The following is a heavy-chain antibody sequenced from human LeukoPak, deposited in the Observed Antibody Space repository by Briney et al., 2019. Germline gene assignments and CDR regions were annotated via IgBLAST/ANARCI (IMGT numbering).Heavy chain of an antibody. CDR2: IYYSGST. Sequence: SETLSLTCTVSGGSISSSSYYWGWIRQPPGKGLEWIGSIYYSGSTYYNPSLKSRVTISVDTSKNQFSLKLSSETAADTAVYYCARELGYSYGSTDWFDPWGQGTLVTVSS. CDR3: ARELGYSYGSTDWFDP. D-gene: IGHD5-18*01. V-gene: IGHV4-39*07. CDR1: GGSISSSSYY. J-gene: IGHJ5*02.